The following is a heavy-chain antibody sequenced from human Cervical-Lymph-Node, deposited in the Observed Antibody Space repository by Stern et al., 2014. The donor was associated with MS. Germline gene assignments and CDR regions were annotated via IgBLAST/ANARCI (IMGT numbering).Heavy chain of an antibody. V-gene: IGHV3-30-3*01. CDR1: GFNFSRYL. D-gene: IGHD1-1*01. J-gene: IGHJ5*02. CDR3: VPTGLP. CDR2: ISTDGSDA. Sequence: QVQLVESGGGVVQPGRSLRLSCAASGFNFSRYLMSWVRQAPGKGLEWLAVISTDGSDAKYADSVEGRFTISRDNSKNPFYLQMNSLKVEATAVYFCVPTGLPWGQGPLVAVSS.